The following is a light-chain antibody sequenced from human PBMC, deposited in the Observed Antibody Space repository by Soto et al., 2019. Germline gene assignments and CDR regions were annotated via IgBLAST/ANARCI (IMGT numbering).Light chain of an antibody. V-gene: IGLV2-14*03. CDR3: ILYTNSDTDV. CDR1: SSDVGGYNY. CDR2: NVI. J-gene: IGLJ1*01. Sequence: QSALTQPASVSGSPGQSITISCTGTSSDVGGYNYVSWYQQHPGKAPKLMVFNVINRPSGVSNRFSGSKSGNTASLTIAGLQAEDEADYYCILYTNSDTDVFGTGTKLTVL.